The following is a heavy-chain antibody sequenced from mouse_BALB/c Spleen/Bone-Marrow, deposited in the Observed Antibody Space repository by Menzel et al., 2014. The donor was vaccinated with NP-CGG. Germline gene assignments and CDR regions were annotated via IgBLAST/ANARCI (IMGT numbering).Heavy chain of an antibody. J-gene: IGHJ2*01. CDR1: GFDFSGYW. D-gene: IGHD1-1*01. Sequence: EVKLMESGGGLVQPGGSLKLSCAASGFDFSGYWMSWVRQAPGKGLEWIGEINPDSRTINYSPSLKDKFIISRDNAKNTPYLRLNKVRSEDTALYYCARPDYYGYLNYWGQGTTLTVSS. V-gene: IGHV4-1*02. CDR3: ARPDYYGYLNY. CDR2: INPDSRTI.